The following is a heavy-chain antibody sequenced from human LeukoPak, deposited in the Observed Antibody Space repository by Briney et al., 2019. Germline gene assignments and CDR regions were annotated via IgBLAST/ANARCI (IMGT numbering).Heavy chain of an antibody. J-gene: IGHJ3*02. CDR3: ASGGYYDSSGYGPLNPDAFDI. CDR2: IYPGDSDT. D-gene: IGHD3-22*01. Sequence: GESLKISCKGSGYNFTSYWIGWVRQMPGKGLEWMGIIYPGDSDTRYSPSFQGQVTISADKSISTAYLQWSSLKASDTAMYYCASGGYYDSSGYGPLNPDAFDIWGQGTMVTVSS. V-gene: IGHV5-51*01. CDR1: GYNFTSYW.